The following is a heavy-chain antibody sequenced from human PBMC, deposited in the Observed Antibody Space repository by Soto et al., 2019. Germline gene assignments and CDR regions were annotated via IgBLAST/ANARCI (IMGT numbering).Heavy chain of an antibody. J-gene: IGHJ4*02. Sequence: LRLSCAASGFTFSSYAMSWVRQAPGKGLEWVSAISGSGGSTYYADSVKGRFTISRDNSKNTLYLQMNSLRAEDTAVYFCAKVSKKGYDFWSGYSYYDILTGCFDYWGQGTLVTVSS. CDR3: AKVSKKGYDFWSGYSYYDILTGCFDY. CDR2: ISGSGGST. D-gene: IGHD3-3*01. V-gene: IGHV3-23*01. CDR1: GFTFSSYA.